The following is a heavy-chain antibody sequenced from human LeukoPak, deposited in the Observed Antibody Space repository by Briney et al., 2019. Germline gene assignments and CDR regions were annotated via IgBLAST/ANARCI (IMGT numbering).Heavy chain of an antibody. D-gene: IGHD2-15*01. CDR2: ISGNGDTT. CDR3: VKLDLGYFYHP. J-gene: IGHJ5*02. Sequence: PGGSLRLSCSASGFTFSTYAFHWVRQAPGKGLEYVSAISGNGDTTYYADSVKGRFTISRDNPRNTLFLQMSSLRAEDTAMYYCVKLDLGYFYHPWGQGTLVTVSS. V-gene: IGHV3-64D*09. CDR1: GFTFSTYA.